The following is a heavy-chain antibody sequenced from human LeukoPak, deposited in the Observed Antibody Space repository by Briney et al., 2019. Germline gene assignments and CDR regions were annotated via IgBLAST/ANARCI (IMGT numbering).Heavy chain of an antibody. CDR2: ISSSSNTI. CDR3: ARDHGGDGVFDI. J-gene: IGHJ3*02. CDR1: GFTFSSSS. D-gene: IGHD4-23*01. V-gene: IGHV3-48*02. Sequence: PGGSLRLSCAAPGFTFSSSSMNWVRQAPGKGLEWVLYISSSSNTIYYADSVKGRFTISRDNAKNSLYLQMNSLRDEDTAVYYCARDHGGDGVFDIWGQGTMVTVSS.